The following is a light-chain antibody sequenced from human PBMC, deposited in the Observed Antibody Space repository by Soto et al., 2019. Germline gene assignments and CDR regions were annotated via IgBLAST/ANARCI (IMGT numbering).Light chain of an antibody. V-gene: IGKV3-15*01. J-gene: IGKJ5*01. CDR1: QSVFSS. CDR2: GAS. Sequence: EIVMTQSPATLSVSPGERATLSCRASQSVFSSLAWYQQKPGQAPRLLIYGASTRATGIPARFSGSGSGTEFTLTISSLQSEDFAIYYCQQSSNWPPEITFGQGTRLEIK. CDR3: QQSSNWPPEIT.